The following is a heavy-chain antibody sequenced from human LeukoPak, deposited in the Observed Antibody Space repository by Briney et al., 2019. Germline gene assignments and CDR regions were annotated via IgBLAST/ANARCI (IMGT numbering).Heavy chain of an antibody. CDR3: AKAGITMVRGVSGYYYYMDV. CDR1: GFTFDDYG. V-gene: IGHV3-20*04. D-gene: IGHD3-10*01. J-gene: IGHJ6*03. CDR2: INWNGGST. Sequence: GGSLRLSCAASGFTFDDYGMSWVRQAPGKGLEWVSGINWNGGSTGYADSVKGRFTISRDNAKNSLYLQMNSLRAEDTAVYYCAKAGITMVRGVSGYYYYMDVWGKGTTVTVSS.